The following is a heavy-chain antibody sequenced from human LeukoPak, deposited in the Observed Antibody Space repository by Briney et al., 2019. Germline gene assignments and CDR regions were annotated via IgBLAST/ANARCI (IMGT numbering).Heavy chain of an antibody. CDR2: IYYSGST. Sequence: SETLSLTCTVSGGSISSSSYYWGWIRQPPGKGLEWIGSIYYSGSTYYNPSLKSRVTISVDTSKNQFSLKLSSVTAADTAVYYCARHNSVQLVDPWGQGTLVTVTS. CDR1: GGSISSSSYY. V-gene: IGHV4-39*01. J-gene: IGHJ5*02. CDR3: ARHNSVQLVDP. D-gene: IGHD6-6*01.